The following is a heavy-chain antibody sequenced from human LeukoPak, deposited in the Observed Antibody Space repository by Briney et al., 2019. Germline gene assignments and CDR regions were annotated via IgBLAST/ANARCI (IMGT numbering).Heavy chain of an antibody. Sequence: GGSLRLSCAASGFTYRLYDMSWVRQAPGKGLEWVSAISGSGGSTYYADSVKGRFTISRYNAKNSLYLQMSSLRDEDTAVYYCAKFLVGSSSWPCHYWGQGTLVTVSS. CDR3: AKFLVGSSSWPCHY. D-gene: IGHD6-13*01. CDR1: GFTYRLYD. CDR2: ISGSGGST. J-gene: IGHJ4*02. V-gene: IGHV3-23*01.